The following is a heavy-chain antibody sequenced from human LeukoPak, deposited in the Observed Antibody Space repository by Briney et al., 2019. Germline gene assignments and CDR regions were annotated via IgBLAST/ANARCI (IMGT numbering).Heavy chain of an antibody. CDR1: GFTFSSYW. CDR3: ARASGTDSSGYVQIDY. Sequence: PGGSLRLSCAASGFTFSSYWMHWVRQAPGKGLVWVSRLNSDGSDTSYADSVKGRFTIYRDNAKNTLYLQMNSLRAEDTAVYYCARASGTDSSGYVQIDYWGQGTLVTVSS. CDR2: LNSDGSDT. V-gene: IGHV3-74*01. D-gene: IGHD3-22*01. J-gene: IGHJ4*02.